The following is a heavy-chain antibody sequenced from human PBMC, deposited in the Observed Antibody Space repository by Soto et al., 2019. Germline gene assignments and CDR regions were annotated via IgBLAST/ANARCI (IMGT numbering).Heavy chain of an antibody. Sequence: GESLKISCAASGFTFSSYAMSWVRQAPGKGLEWVSAISGSGGSTYYADSVKGRFTISRDNSKNTLYLQMNSLRAEDTAVYYCAKDVFVLLWFGELSDWFDPWGQGTLVTVSS. CDR3: AKDVFVLLWFGELSDWFDP. J-gene: IGHJ5*02. V-gene: IGHV3-23*01. CDR1: GFTFSSYA. D-gene: IGHD3-10*01. CDR2: ISGSGGST.